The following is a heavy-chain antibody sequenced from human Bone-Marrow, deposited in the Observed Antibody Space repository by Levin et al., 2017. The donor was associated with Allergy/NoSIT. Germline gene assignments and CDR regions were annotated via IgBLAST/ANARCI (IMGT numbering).Heavy chain of an antibody. D-gene: IGHD2-21*02. Sequence: GGSLRLSCAASGFTFSSYSMNWVRQAPGKGLEWVSSISSSSSYIYYADSVKGRFTISRDNAKNSLYLQMNSLRAEDTAVYYCARGAITARGPFDYWGQGTLVTVS. CDR1: GFTFSSYS. J-gene: IGHJ4*02. CDR2: ISSSSSYI. CDR3: ARGAITARGPFDY. V-gene: IGHV3-21*01.